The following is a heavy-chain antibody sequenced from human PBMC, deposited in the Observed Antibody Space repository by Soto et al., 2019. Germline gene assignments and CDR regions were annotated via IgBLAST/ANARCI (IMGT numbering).Heavy chain of an antibody. Sequence: EVELLESGGGLVQPGGSLRLSCAASGFTFSSFSMTWVRQAPGKGLEWVSAISGSGGTTYYADSVKDRFTISRDNSKSTLFRQMHSLRAEDTAVYYCAKYGRDSSAWKADYWGQGTLVTVSS. J-gene: IGHJ4*02. D-gene: IGHD6-19*01. CDR2: ISGSGGTT. CDR1: GFTFSSFS. V-gene: IGHV3-23*01. CDR3: AKYGRDSSAWKADY.